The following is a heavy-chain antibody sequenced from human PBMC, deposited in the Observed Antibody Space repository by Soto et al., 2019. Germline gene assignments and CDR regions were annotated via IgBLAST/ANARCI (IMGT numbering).Heavy chain of an antibody. D-gene: IGHD4-17*01. V-gene: IGHV3-23*01. J-gene: IGHJ6*02. Sequence: PGGSLRLSCAASGFTFSSYAMSWVRQAPGKGLEWVSAISGSGGSTYYADSVKGRFTISRDNSKNTLYLQMSSLRAEDTAVYYCAKLATVTIVYYYYYGMDVWGQGTTVTVSS. CDR3: AKLATVTIVYYYYYGMDV. CDR1: GFTFSSYA. CDR2: ISGSGGST.